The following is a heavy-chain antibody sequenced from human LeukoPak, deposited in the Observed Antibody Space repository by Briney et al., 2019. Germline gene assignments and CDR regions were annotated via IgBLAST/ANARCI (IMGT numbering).Heavy chain of an antibody. CDR2: IIPILGIA. CDR3: ARGAPHYYGSGGSTD. V-gene: IGHV1-69*04. Sequence: ASVKVSCKASGGTFSSYAISWVRQAPGQGLEWMGRIIPILGIANYAQKFQGRVTITADKSTSTAYMELSSLRSEDTAVYYCARGAPHYYGSGGSTDWGQGTLVTASS. J-gene: IGHJ4*02. CDR1: GGTFSSYA. D-gene: IGHD3-10*01.